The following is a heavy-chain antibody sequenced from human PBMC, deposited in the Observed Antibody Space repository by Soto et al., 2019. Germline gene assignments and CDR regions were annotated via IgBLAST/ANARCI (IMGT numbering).Heavy chain of an antibody. Sequence: SEILSLTCTVSGDSISNSYWSWIRQPPGKGLEWIGDIYYTGTTNYNPSLKSRVTISIDTSKKQFSLKVSSVTAADTAVYYCAKYSGYVDCWGQGTLVTVSS. CDR1: GDSISNSY. V-gene: IGHV4-59*01. J-gene: IGHJ4*02. D-gene: IGHD2-21*01. CDR3: AKYSGYVDC. CDR2: IYYTGTT.